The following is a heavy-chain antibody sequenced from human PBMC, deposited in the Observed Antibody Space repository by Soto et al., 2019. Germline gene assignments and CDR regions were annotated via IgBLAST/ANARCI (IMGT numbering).Heavy chain of an antibody. J-gene: IGHJ3*02. CDR1: GGSFSGYY. CDR2: INHSGST. V-gene: IGHV4-34*01. D-gene: IGHD3-3*01. Sequence: SETLSLTCAVYGGSFSGYYWSWIRQPPGKGLEWIGEINHSGSTNYNPSLKSRVTISVDTSKNQFSLRLGSVTGADTAVYYCARAGFWSGYYRRKNDAFDIWGQGTMVTVSS. CDR3: ARAGFWSGYYRRKNDAFDI.